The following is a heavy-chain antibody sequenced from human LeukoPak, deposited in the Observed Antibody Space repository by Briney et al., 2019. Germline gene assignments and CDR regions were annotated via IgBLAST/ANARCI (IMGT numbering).Heavy chain of an antibody. V-gene: IGHV3-49*04. CDR2: IKSKAYGETT. CDR3: TRDYYGDHDY. D-gene: IGHD4-17*01. J-gene: IGHJ4*02. CDR1: GFTFGDYA. Sequence: GGSLRLSGTASGFTFGDYAMTWVRQAPGKGLEWVGFIKSKAYGETTDYAASVKGRFTISRDDSKSIAYLQMTSLKTEDTALYYCTRDYYGDHDYWGQGTLVTVSS.